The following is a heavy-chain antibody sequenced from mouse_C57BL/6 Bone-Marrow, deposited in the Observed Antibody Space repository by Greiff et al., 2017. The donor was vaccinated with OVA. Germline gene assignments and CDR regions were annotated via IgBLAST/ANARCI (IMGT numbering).Heavy chain of an antibody. Sequence: VQLVESDAELVKPGASVKISCKVSGYTFTDHTIHWMKQRPEQGLEWIGYIYPRDGSTKYNEKFKGKATLTADKSSSTAYMQLNSLTSEDSAVYFCARYGDYGSSWVAYWGQGTLVTVSA. D-gene: IGHD1-1*01. CDR2: IYPRDGST. J-gene: IGHJ3*01. V-gene: IGHV1-78*01. CDR3: ARYGDYGSSWVAY. CDR1: GYTFTDHT.